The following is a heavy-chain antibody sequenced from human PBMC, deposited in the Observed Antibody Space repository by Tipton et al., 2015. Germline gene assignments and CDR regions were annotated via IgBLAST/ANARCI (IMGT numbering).Heavy chain of an antibody. V-gene: IGHV3-23*01. J-gene: IGHJ6*02. D-gene: IGHD3-16*01. CDR3: ARHYGDYSFALDV. Sequence: SLRLSCAASGFTFSSYAMSWVRQAPGKGLEWVSSITPNGAGTYYADSVKGRFTISRDNAKNSLYLQMNSLRADDTAVYYCARHYGDYSFALDVWGRGTTVTVSS. CDR1: GFTFSSYA. CDR2: ITPNGAGT.